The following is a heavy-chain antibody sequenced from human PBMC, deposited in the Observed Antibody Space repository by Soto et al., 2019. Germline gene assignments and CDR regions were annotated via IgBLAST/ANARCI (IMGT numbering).Heavy chain of an antibody. Sequence: QVQLVQSGAEMKKPGASVKVSCKASGYTFINYGISWVRQAPGQGLEWMGWVSGYNGNTNYAQKLWGRVTMTTDTSTSTGYMELRTLRSDDTAVYYCARDEGSHGFDSWGQGTLVTVSS. V-gene: IGHV1-18*04. CDR2: VSGYNGNT. D-gene: IGHD6-19*01. CDR3: ARDEGSHGFDS. J-gene: IGHJ4*02. CDR1: GYTFINYG.